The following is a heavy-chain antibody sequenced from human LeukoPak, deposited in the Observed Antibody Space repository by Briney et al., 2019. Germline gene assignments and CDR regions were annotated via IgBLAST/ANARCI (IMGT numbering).Heavy chain of an antibody. J-gene: IGHJ4*02. CDR2: IYYSGST. D-gene: IGHD4-11*01. CDR1: GGSISSYY. V-gene: IGHV4-59*01. CDR3: ARVPDSNYPYYFDY. Sequence: SETLSLTCTVSGGSISSYYWSWIRQPPGKGLEWIGYIYYSGSTNHNPSLKSRVTISVDTSKDQFSLKLSSLTAADTAVYYCARVPDSNYPYYFDYWGQGTLVTVSS.